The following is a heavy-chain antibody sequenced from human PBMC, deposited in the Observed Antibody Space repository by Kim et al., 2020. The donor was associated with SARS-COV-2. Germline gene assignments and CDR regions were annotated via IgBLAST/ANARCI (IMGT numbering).Heavy chain of an antibody. Sequence: SETLSLTCTVSGGSITNYYWSWIRQPPGKGLEWIGYIYYIGSTNYNPSLKSRVTISVDTSKNQFSLKLSSVTAADTAVYYCARGNGYYFYWGQGTLVTVSS. D-gene: IGHD3-3*01. CDR1: GGSITNYY. CDR2: IYYIGST. V-gene: IGHV4-59*13. CDR3: ARGNGYYFY. J-gene: IGHJ4*02.